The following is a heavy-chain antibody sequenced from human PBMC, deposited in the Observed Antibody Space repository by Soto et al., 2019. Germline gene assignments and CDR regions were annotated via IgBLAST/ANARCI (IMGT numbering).Heavy chain of an antibody. V-gene: IGHV3-66*01. CDR2: IQSGGPK. D-gene: IGHD2-8*01. CDR3: ARETPRDIVLMVYAAIPVDYYYYYMDV. CDR1: GFTVSSKY. Sequence: GGSLRLSCAASGFTVSSKYMSWVRQAPGKGLEWVSLIQSGGPKYYADSVKGRFTISRDTSENTVHLQMDSLRAEDTGVYYCARETPRDIVLMVYAAIPVDYYYYYMDVWGKGTTVTVSS. J-gene: IGHJ6*03.